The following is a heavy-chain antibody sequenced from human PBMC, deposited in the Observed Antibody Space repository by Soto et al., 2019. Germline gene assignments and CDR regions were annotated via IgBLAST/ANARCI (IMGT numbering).Heavy chain of an antibody. D-gene: IGHD6-6*01. J-gene: IGHJ6*02. Sequence: QVQLQQWGAGLLKPSETLSLTCAVYGGSFSGYYWSWIRQPPGKGLEWIGEINHSGSTNYNPSLNSRFTISVDTSKNQFSLKLSSVTAADTAVYYCAREPRSSSIAARRYYYYGMDVWGQGTTVTVSS. CDR2: INHSGST. CDR3: AREPRSSSIAARRYYYYGMDV. CDR1: GGSFSGYY. V-gene: IGHV4-34*01.